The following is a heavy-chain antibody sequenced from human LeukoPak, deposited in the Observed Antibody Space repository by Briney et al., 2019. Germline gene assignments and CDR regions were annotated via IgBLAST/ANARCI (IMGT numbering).Heavy chain of an antibody. CDR3: AKDHGDYEGFDY. J-gene: IGHJ4*02. Sequence: PGGSLRLSCAASGFTFSSYGMHWVRQAPGKGLEWVAVISYDGSNKYYADSVKGRFTISRDNSKNTLYPQMNSLRAEDTAVYYCAKDHGDYEGFDYWGQGTLVTVSS. V-gene: IGHV3-30*18. D-gene: IGHD4-17*01. CDR1: GFTFSSYG. CDR2: ISYDGSNK.